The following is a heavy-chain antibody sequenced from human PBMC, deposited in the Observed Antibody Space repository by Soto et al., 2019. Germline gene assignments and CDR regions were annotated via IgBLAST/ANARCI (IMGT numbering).Heavy chain of an antibody. D-gene: IGHD1-26*01. J-gene: IGHJ4*02. V-gene: IGHV4-30-4*01. CDR2: IYYSGST. CDR1: GGSISSGDYY. Sequence: QVRLQESGPGLVKPSQTLSLTCTVSGGSISSGDYYWSWIRQPPGKGLEWIGYIYYSGSTYYNPSLKSRVTISVDTSKNQFSLKLSSVTAADTAVYYCARGDMSGSYYDWIFYWGQGTLVTVSS. CDR3: ARGDMSGSYYDWIFY.